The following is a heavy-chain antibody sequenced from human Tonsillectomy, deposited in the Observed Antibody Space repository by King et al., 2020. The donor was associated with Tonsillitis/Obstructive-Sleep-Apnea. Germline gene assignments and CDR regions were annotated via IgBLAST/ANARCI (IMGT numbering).Heavy chain of an antibody. CDR3: ARGGSDFWSGYPALNWFDP. CDR2: IYWDDDK. D-gene: IGHD3-3*01. Sequence: VTLKESGPTLVKPTQTLTLTCTFSGFSLSTSGVGVGWIRQPPGKALEWLALIYWDDDKRYSPSLKSRLTITKDTSKNQVVLTMTNMDPVDTATYYCARGGSDFWSGYPALNWFDPWGQGTLVTVSS. CDR1: GFSLSTSGVG. J-gene: IGHJ5*02. V-gene: IGHV2-5*02.